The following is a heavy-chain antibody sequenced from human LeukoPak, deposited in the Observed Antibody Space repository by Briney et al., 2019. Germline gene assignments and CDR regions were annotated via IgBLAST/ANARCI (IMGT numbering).Heavy chain of an antibody. CDR2: INNDGRSA. D-gene: IGHD4-23*01. CDR1: GFTFSSYW. V-gene: IGHV3-74*01. CDR3: ARDLRTPSDTNIAIDY. Sequence: PGGSLRLSCAASGFTFSSYWMHWGRQGPGKGLVWVSRINNDGRSANYADSVKGRFTISRDNAKNTLYLQMNSLRAEDTAVYYCARDLRTPSDTNIAIDYWGQGTLVTVSS. J-gene: IGHJ4*02.